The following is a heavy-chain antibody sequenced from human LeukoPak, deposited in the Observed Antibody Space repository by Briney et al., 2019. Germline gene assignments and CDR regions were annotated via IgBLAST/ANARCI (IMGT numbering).Heavy chain of an antibody. D-gene: IGHD3-9*01. CDR2: ITSGGDYI. J-gene: IGHJ4*02. CDR1: GFTFNSFN. CDR3: TRGHYDVLAASYKWTPDY. Sequence: PGGSLRLSCAAAGFTFNSFNMNRVRQAPGKGLEWVSSITSGGDYIYHADSVKGRFTTSRDNAKNSLSLQLNSLRVEDTAVYYCTRGHYDVLAASYKWTPDYWGQGTLVTVSS. V-gene: IGHV3-21*01.